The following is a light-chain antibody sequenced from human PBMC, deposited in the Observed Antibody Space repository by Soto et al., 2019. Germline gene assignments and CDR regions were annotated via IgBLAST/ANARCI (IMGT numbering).Light chain of an antibody. CDR1: NSDVGGYNS. J-gene: IGLJ1*01. V-gene: IGLV2-14*01. CDR2: DVT. CDR3: SSYTTNTPHYV. Sequence: QSALTQPASMSGSPGQSITISCTGTNSDVGGYNSVSWYQQHPGKAPKLMIYDVTNRPSGVSSRFSGSKSGNTASLTISGLQAEDEADYYCSSYTTNTPHYVFGTGTKVTVL.